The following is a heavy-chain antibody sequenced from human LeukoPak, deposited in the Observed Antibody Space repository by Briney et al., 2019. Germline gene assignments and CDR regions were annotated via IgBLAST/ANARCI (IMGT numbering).Heavy chain of an antibody. D-gene: IGHD3-22*01. Sequence: SETLSLTCAVYGGSFSGYYWSWIRQPPGKGLEWIGEINHSGSTNYNPSLKSRVTISVDTSKNQFSLKLSSVTAADTAVYYCARGADDSSGYYLFDYWGQGTLVTVSS. CDR1: GGSFSGYY. V-gene: IGHV4-34*01. J-gene: IGHJ4*02. CDR2: INHSGST. CDR3: ARGADDSSGYYLFDY.